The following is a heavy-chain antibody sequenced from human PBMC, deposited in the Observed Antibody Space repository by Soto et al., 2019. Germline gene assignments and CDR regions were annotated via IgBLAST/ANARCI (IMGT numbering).Heavy chain of an antibody. J-gene: IGHJ5*02. CDR1: GGSVSSDDCY. Sequence: SETLSLTCTVSGGSVSSDDCYWSWIRQHPGKGLEWIGYIYYSGSTYYNPSLQSRVTISIDTSKNQFSLKLSSVTAADTAVYYCARQDTSNWFDPWGQGTLVTVSS. V-gene: IGHV4-31*03. CDR2: IYYSGST. CDR3: ARQDTSNWFDP.